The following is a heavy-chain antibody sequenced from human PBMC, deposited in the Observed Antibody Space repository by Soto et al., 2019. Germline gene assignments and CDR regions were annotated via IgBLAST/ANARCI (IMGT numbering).Heavy chain of an antibody. CDR3: AKDGNWLDVYFDV. V-gene: IGHV3-23*01. CDR2: SSASGRSR. CDR1: GIEFSNYA. D-gene: IGHD6-19*01. Sequence: LRLSCVASGIEFSNYAMSWVRQAPGKGLEWVSISSASGRSRYHADSVKGRFTISRDNSKNTLYLHMTNLRAEDTAIYYCAKDGNWLDVYFDVWGQGTPVTVSS. J-gene: IGHJ4*02.